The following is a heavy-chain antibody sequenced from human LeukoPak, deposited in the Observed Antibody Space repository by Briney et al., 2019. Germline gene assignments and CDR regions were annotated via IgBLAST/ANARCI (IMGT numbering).Heavy chain of an antibody. D-gene: IGHD2-2*01. CDR2: IIPIFGTA. V-gene: IGHV1-69*13. Sequence: EASVKVSCKASGGTFSSYAISWVRQAPGQGLEWMGGIIPIFGTANYAQKFQGRVTITADESTSTAYMELSSLRSEGTAVYNCARGRCSSTSSPGANCFAPWGQETLVTVSS. J-gene: IGHJ5*02. CDR1: GGTFSSYA. CDR3: ARGRCSSTSSPGANCFAP.